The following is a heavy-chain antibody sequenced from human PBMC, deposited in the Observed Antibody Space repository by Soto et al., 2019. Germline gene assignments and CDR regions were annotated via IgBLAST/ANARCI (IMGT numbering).Heavy chain of an antibody. CDR1: GGSFSGYY. D-gene: IGHD2-2*01. CDR3: ARYLEVPAADAKYYYYYMDV. V-gene: IGHV4-34*01. Sequence: SETLSLTCAVYGGSFSGYYWSWIRQPPGKGLEWIGEINHSGSTNYNPSLKSRVTISVDTSKNQFSLKLSSVTAADTAVYYCARYLEVPAADAKYYYYYMDVWGKGTTVTVSS. CDR2: INHSGST. J-gene: IGHJ6*03.